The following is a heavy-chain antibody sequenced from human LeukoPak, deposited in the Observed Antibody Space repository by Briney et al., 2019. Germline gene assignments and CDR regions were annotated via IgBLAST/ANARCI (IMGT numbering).Heavy chain of an antibody. D-gene: IGHD5-12*01. V-gene: IGHV4-34*01. CDR2: SNHSGST. CDR3: ARTYKSGSTYDY. J-gene: IGHJ4*02. CDR1: GGSFSGYY. Sequence: SETLSLTCAVYGGSFSGYYWSWIRQPPGKGLEWIGESNHSGSTNYNPSLKSRVTISVDTSKNQFSLKLSSVTAADTAVYYCARTYKSGSTYDYWGQGTLVTVSS.